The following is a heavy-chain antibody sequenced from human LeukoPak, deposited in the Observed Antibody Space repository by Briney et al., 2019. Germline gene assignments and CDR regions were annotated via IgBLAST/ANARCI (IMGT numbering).Heavy chain of an antibody. CDR2: INPNSGDT. J-gene: IGHJ4*02. V-gene: IGHV1-2*06. Sequence: GASVKVSCKASGYTFTGHYIHWVRQAPGQGLEWMGRINPNSGDTNYAQKFQGRVTVTRDTSISTAYMELTRLTYDDTAVYYCARARVPVSPSSDYWGQGTLVTVSS. CDR3: ARARVPVSPSSDY. D-gene: IGHD2-2*01. CDR1: GYTFTGHY.